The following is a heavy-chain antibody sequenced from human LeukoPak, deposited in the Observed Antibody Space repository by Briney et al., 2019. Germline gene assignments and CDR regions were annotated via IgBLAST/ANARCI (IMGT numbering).Heavy chain of an antibody. CDR2: ISSSSDTI. Sequence: GGSLRLSCAASGFTFSSYSMTWVRLAPGRGLEWVSDISSSSDTIYYADSVKGRFTIPRDNARNSLFLQMDSLRAGDTAVYYCARDRAGVNRYFDYWGQGTLVTVSS. CDR3: ARDRAGVNRYFDY. CDR1: GFTFSSYS. V-gene: IGHV3-48*01. D-gene: IGHD3-10*01. J-gene: IGHJ4*02.